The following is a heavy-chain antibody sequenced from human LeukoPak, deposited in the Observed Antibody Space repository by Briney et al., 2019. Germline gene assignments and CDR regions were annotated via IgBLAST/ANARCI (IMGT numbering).Heavy chain of an antibody. CDR1: GFTFSSYE. D-gene: IGHD4-17*01. V-gene: IGHV3-48*03. J-gene: IGHJ6*02. CDR2: ISSRGSTI. CDR3: AREGLTIDYGDYVLTWGYYYGMDV. Sequence: PGGSLRLSCAASGFTFSSYEMNWFRQAPGKGLEWVSYISSRGSTIYYADSVKGRFTISRDNAKNSLYLQMNSLRAEDTAVYYCAREGLTIDYGDYVLTWGYYYGMDVWGQGTTVTVSS.